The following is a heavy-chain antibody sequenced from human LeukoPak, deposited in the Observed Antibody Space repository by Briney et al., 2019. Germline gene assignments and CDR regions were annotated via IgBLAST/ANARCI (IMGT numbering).Heavy chain of an antibody. V-gene: IGHV4-4*07. CDR1: GGSISSYY. J-gene: IGHJ4*02. CDR3: TRGPRYWYYFDY. Sequence: SETLPLTCTVSGGSISSYYWSWIRQPTGKGLEWIGRIYTSGSTNYNPFLKSRVTMSVDTSKNQFSLKLSSVTAADTAVYYCTRGPRYWYYFDYWGQGTLVTVSS. D-gene: IGHD2-8*02. CDR2: IYTSGST.